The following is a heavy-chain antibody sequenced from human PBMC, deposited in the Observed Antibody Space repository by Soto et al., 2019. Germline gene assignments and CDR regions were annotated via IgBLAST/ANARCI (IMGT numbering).Heavy chain of an antibody. CDR1: GFTFSSYE. V-gene: IGHV3-48*03. CDR2: ISSNTYTI. CDR3: ARDGGIVLAGFDY. Sequence: EVQLVESGGGLVQPGGSLRRSCAASGFTFSSYEMNWVRQAPGKGLEWVSYISSNTYTIYYADSVTGRFTISRDNAKNSLYLQMNSLRAEDTAVYYCARDGGIVLAGFDYWGQGTLVTVSS. J-gene: IGHJ4*02. D-gene: IGHD6-19*01.